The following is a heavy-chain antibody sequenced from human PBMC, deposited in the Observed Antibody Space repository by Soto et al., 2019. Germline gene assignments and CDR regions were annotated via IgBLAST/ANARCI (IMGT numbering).Heavy chain of an antibody. V-gene: IGHV3-30*03. J-gene: IGHJ4*02. CDR1: GFPFTTYG. D-gene: IGHD1-1*01. CDR3: VRGQNDFHY. Sequence: QVQLVESGGGVVQPGRSLRLSCAASGFPFTTYGIHWVSEGPGKGLEWVAVISYDGSNRYYADSVKGRFTISRDNSKDTLYLQMNGLSPVDTAFYYFVRGQNDFHYRCPGTPVSVSS. CDR2: ISYDGSNR.